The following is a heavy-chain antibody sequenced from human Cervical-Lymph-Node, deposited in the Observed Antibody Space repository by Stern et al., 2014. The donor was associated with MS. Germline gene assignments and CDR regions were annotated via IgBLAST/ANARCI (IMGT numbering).Heavy chain of an antibody. J-gene: IGHJ4*02. CDR2: IFHSGSN. D-gene: IGHD3-22*01. Sequence: QVQLQESGPGLVKPSGTLSLTCTVSGGTISRSNWGIWVRQSPRKGLEWIGEIFHSGSNNYNPSYKSRFTISITKPKNQSSQKMRSLTATDTAVYYCAQTPLAAYNPDSSGFSFDNWGQGTLVTVSS. CDR3: AQTPLAAYNPDSSGFSFDN. CDR1: GGTISRSNW. V-gene: IGHV4-4*02.